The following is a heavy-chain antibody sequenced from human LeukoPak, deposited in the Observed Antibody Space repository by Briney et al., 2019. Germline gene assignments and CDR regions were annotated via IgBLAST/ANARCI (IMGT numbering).Heavy chain of an antibody. Sequence: SETLSLTCTVSGGSISSGSYYWSWIRQPAGKGLEWIGRIYTSGSTNYNPSLKSRVTISVDTSKNQFSRKLSSVTAADTAVYYCARHSRIAAAGRNWFDPWGQGTLVTVSS. J-gene: IGHJ5*02. CDR2: IYTSGST. V-gene: IGHV4-61*02. CDR1: GGSISSGSYY. CDR3: ARHSRIAAAGRNWFDP. D-gene: IGHD6-13*01.